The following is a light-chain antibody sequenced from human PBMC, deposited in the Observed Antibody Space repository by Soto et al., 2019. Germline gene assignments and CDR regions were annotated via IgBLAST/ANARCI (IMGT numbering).Light chain of an antibody. J-gene: IGKJ5*01. V-gene: IGKV1-5*01. CDR3: QQYNSXPYT. Sequence: STVSASVGDAVTITCRASQIISTWLAWYQQKPGKSPNLLIYDASTLESGGPSGFSGSGSVTEFTLTISSLQPDDSATYYCQQYNSXPYTCGQGTRLXI. CDR2: DAS. CDR1: QIISTW.